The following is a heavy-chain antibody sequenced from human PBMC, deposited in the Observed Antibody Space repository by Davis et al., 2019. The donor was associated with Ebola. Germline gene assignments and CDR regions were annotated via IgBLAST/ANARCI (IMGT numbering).Heavy chain of an antibody. CDR2: INPHNGNT. Sequence: AASVKVSCKASGYTFTSYGITWVRQAPGQGLEWMGWINPHNGNTTYAQNVQGRVTMTTDTSTSTAYMEVGILRSDDTAVYYCARAQCPTTSDHWGQGTLVTVSS. CDR3: ARAQCPTTSDH. V-gene: IGHV1-18*04. CDR1: GYTFTSYG. J-gene: IGHJ4*02. D-gene: IGHD1-1*01.